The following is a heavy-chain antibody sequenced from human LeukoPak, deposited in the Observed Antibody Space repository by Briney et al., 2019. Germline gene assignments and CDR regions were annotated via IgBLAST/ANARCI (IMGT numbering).Heavy chain of an antibody. D-gene: IGHD3-10*01. J-gene: IGHJ3*02. CDR3: ARRSMVRGVFQAFDM. Sequence: SETLSLTCTVSDGSISSSSYYWAWIRQPPGKGLEWIGIIYYNGDTYYNPSLKSRVTISVDTSKNQFSVKLTSVTAADTAVFYCARRSMVRGVFQAFDMWVQGTMVTVSP. V-gene: IGHV4-39*01. CDR1: DGSISSSSYY. CDR2: IYYNGDT.